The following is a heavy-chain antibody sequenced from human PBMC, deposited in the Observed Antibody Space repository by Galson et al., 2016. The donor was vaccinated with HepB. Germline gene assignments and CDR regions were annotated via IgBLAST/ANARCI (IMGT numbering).Heavy chain of an antibody. J-gene: IGHJ4*02. D-gene: IGHD3-9*01. Sequence: SLRLSCAASGFTSSTYAMSWVRQAPGKGLEWVSAISATGSSTYYADSMKGRFTISKDNSKNTLYLQMNGLRTEDTAIYYCATNGPQLYFHWLNSFDYWGQGTLVTVSS. CDR2: ISATGSST. V-gene: IGHV3-23*01. CDR1: GFTSSTYA. CDR3: ATNGPQLYFHWLNSFDY.